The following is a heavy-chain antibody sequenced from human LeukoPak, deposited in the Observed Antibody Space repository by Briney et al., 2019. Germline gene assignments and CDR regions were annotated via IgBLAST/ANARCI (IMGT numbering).Heavy chain of an antibody. D-gene: IGHD3-22*01. CDR2: IYYSGST. V-gene: IGHV4-59*01. CDR3: ARLYDSSGNGGY. CDR1: GGFISSYY. Sequence: PSETLTLTCTVSGGFISSYYWSWIRQPPGKGLEWIGYIYYSGSTNYNPSLKSRVTISVDTSKNQFSLRLSSVTAADTAVYYCARLYDSSGNGGYWGQGTLVTVSS. J-gene: IGHJ4*02.